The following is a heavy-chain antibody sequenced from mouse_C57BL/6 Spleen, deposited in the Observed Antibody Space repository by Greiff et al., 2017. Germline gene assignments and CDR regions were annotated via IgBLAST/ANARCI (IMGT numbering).Heavy chain of an antibody. CDR1: GYTFTSYR. J-gene: IGHJ4*01. D-gene: IGHD1-1*01. CDR3: ARTPSSAPDTGGMDY. V-gene: IGHV1-69*01. Sequence: QVQLKQPGAELVMPGASVKLSCKASGYTFTSYRMHWVKQRPGQGLEWIGEIDPSDSYTNYNQKFKGKSTLTVDKSSSTAYMQLSSLTSEVSAVSSCARTPSSAPDTGGMDYWGQETLGTVS. CDR2: IDPSDSYT.